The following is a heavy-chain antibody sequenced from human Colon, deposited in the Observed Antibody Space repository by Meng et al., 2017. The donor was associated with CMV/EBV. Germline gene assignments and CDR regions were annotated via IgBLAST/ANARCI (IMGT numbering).Heavy chain of an antibody. CDR2: TSRSGSTK. V-gene: IGHV3-11*01. Sequence: GGSLRLSCVASGFNFSDHYMSWIRQVPGKGLEWISFTSRSGSTKNYADSVKGRFTISRDNAKNSLFLQLNNLRAEDTAVYYCAREVAVTKFFDFWGQGTVVTVSS. CDR3: AREVAVTKFFDF. D-gene: IGHD4-11*01. CDR1: GFNFSDHY. J-gene: IGHJ4*02.